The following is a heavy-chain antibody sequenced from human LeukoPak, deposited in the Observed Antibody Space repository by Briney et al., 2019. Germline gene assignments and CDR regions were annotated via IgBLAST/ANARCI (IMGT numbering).Heavy chain of an antibody. Sequence: AGTLRLSCAAYGFTFSSSARSWVRQPPGKGLDWVAAISDSGGGTYYADSVKCRFTISRDNSKNTLDLQMNSLRAEDTAVYYCAKGDYYDSSGHFDYWSQGTLVTVST. J-gene: IGHJ4*02. D-gene: IGHD3-22*01. V-gene: IGHV3-23*01. CDR1: GFTFSSSA. CDR2: ISDSGGGT. CDR3: AKGDYYDSSGHFDY.